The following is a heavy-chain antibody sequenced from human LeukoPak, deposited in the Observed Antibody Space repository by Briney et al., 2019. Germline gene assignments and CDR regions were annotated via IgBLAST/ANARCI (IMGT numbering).Heavy chain of an antibody. V-gene: IGHV3-74*01. CDR3: ARERHGDFSIDY. CDR1: GFTFSTYW. CDR2: VNTDGTST. Sequence: QPGGSLRLSCAASGFTFSTYWMHWVRQAPGKGLVWVSRVNTDGTSTTYGDSVQGRFTISRDNAKNTLYLQMKSLRAEDTAVYYCARERHGDFSIDYWGQGTLVTVSP. J-gene: IGHJ4*02. D-gene: IGHD4-17*01.